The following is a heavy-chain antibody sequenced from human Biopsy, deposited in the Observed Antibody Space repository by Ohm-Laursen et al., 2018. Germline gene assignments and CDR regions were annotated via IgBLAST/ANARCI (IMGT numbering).Heavy chain of an antibody. CDR3: ARHFYDNFGPTPFDAFDL. CDR2: INDNGNT. J-gene: IGHJ2*01. Sequence: GTLSLTCNVSGGSISSNYWSWIRQPPGKGLEWIGYINDNGNTNYNPSLKSRVTISVDTSMNQFSLKLKSVTAADTALYFCARHFYDNFGPTPFDAFDLWGQGTLVTVSS. V-gene: IGHV4-59*12. D-gene: IGHD3-22*01. CDR1: GGSISSNY.